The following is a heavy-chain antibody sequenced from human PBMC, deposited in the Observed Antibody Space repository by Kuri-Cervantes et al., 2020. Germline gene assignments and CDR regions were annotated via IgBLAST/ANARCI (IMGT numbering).Heavy chain of an antibody. CDR1: GGSISSGDYY. D-gene: IGHD2-15*01. CDR2: IYYSGST. CDR3: ARAQVADLFQH. V-gene: IGHV4-30-4*01. J-gene: IGHJ1*01. Sequence: SETLSLTCTVSGGSISSGDYYWSWIRQPPGKGLEWIGYIYYSGSTYYNPSLKSRVTISVDTSKNQFSLKLSSVTAAGTAVYYCARAQVADLFQHWGQGTLVTVSS.